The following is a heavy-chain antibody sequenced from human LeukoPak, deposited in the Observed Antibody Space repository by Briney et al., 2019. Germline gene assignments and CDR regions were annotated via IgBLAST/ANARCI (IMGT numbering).Heavy chain of an antibody. D-gene: IGHD1-26*01. CDR1: GGTVSSYA. Sequence: SVKVSCKASGGTVSSYAISWVRHAPGKGLEWMGRIIPIFGTANYAQKFQGRVTITTDESTSTAYMELSSLRSEDTAVYYCAREGMVAQNYFDYWGQGTLVTVSS. V-gene: IGHV1-69*05. CDR3: AREGMVAQNYFDY. J-gene: IGHJ4*02. CDR2: IIPIFGTA.